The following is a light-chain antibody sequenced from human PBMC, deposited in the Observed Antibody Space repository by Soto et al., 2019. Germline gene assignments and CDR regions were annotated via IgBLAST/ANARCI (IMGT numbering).Light chain of an antibody. V-gene: IGLV2-14*01. CDR3: SSYRSTSVYV. CDR1: SSDLGGYNY. CDR2: ELT. J-gene: IGLJ1*01. Sequence: QSLLTQPGSGSRSPGQWITISCTGTSSDLGGYNYVSWYQQYPGKAPKLMIYELTHRPSGVSNRFSGSKSGNTASLTISGLQAEDEANYYCSSYRSTSVYVFGTGSKVTVL.